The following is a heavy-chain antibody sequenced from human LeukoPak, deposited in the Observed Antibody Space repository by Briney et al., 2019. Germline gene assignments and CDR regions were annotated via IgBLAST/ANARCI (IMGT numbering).Heavy chain of an antibody. Sequence: GASVKVSCKASGYTFTSYGISWVRQAPGQGLEWMGWISAYNGNTNYAQKLQGRVTMTTDTSTSTAYMELRSLRSDDTAVYYCARDRAEAYRGYFSYYYYGMDVWGQGTTVTVSS. CDR1: GYTFTSYG. CDR3: ARDRAEAYRGYFSYYYYGMDV. CDR2: ISAYNGNT. J-gene: IGHJ6*02. D-gene: IGHD3-22*01. V-gene: IGHV1-18*01.